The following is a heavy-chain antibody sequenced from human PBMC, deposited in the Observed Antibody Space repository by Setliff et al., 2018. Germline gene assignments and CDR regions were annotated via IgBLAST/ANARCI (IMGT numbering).Heavy chain of an antibody. CDR2: INHSGST. CDR1: GGSFSGYY. V-gene: IGHV4-34*01. Sequence: SETLSLTCAVYGGSFSGYYWSWIRQPPGKGLEWIGEINHSGSTNYNPSLKSRVTISVDTSENQFSLKLSSVTAADTAVYYCARGKVLYDYVWGSYRYEDYYYGMDVWGQGTTVTVS. J-gene: IGHJ6*02. CDR3: ARGKVLYDYVWGSYRYEDYYYGMDV. D-gene: IGHD3-16*02.